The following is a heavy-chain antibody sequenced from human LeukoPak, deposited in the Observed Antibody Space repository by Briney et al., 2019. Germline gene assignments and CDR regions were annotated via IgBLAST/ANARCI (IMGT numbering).Heavy chain of an antibody. CDR3: ARHGGRYMQWLARGWFDP. CDR1: GGSISSPGYY. J-gene: IGHJ5*02. D-gene: IGHD6-19*01. V-gene: IGHV4-39*01. Sequence: SETLSLTCTVSGGSISSPGYYWGWIRQPPEKGLEGIGSMYYSGSTYYNPSLKSRVTISVDTSKNQFSLKLSSVTAADTAVYYCARHGGRYMQWLARGWFDPWGQGTLVTVSS. CDR2: MYYSGST.